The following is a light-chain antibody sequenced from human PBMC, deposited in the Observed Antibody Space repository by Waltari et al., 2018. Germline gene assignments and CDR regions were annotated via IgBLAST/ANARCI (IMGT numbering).Light chain of an antibody. V-gene: IGLV1-40*01. CDR2: GTT. Sequence: QSVLTQPPSVSGAPGQRVTISCTGSSSNIGAGFDIHWYQKLPGSAPKLLISGTTNRPSGVPDRFSGSQSGTSASLAITGLQAEDEADYFCQSFDSSLSGYVFGTGTTVTVL. CDR1: SSNIGAGFD. CDR3: QSFDSSLSGYV. J-gene: IGLJ1*01.